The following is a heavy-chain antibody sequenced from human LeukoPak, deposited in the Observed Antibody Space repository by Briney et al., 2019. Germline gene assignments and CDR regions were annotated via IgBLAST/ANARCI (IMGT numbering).Heavy chain of an antibody. CDR1: GGSIRGYY. J-gene: IGHJ4*02. Sequence: PSETLSLTCNVSGGSIRGYYWGWIRQPPGKGLEWIGSIYHSGTTYSGSTYYNPSLKSRVTISLDTSKNQFSLKVGSMTAADTAVYYCARAGGYGLIDYWGQGTMVTVSS. D-gene: IGHD5-18*01. CDR2: IYHSGTTYSGST. V-gene: IGHV4-59*12. CDR3: ARAGGYGLIDY.